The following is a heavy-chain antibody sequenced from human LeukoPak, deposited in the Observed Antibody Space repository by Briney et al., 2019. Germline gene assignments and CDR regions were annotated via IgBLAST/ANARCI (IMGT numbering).Heavy chain of an antibody. D-gene: IGHD6-25*01. J-gene: IGHJ5*02. V-gene: IGHV1-2*02. Sequence: ASVKVSRKASGYTFTGYYMHWVRQAPGQGLEWMGWINPNSGGTNYAQNFQGRVTMTRDTSISTAYMELSSLRSDDTAVYYCARDPPSIAAAGKRGFDPWGQGTLVTVSS. CDR1: GYTFTGYY. CDR2: INPNSGGT. CDR3: ARDPPSIAAAGKRGFDP.